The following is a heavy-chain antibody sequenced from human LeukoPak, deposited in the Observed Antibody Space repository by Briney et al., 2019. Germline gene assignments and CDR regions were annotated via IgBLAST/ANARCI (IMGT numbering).Heavy chain of an antibody. V-gene: IGHV3-48*04. CDR2: ISSSSSTI. CDR1: GFTFSSYS. CDR3: ARSIAAAQDAFDI. D-gene: IGHD6-13*01. Sequence: GGSLRLSCAASGFTFSSYSMNWVRQAPGKGLEWVSYISSSSSTIYYADSVKGRFTISRDNAKNSLYLQMNSLRAEDTAVYYCARSIAAAQDAFDIWGQGTMVTVSS. J-gene: IGHJ3*02.